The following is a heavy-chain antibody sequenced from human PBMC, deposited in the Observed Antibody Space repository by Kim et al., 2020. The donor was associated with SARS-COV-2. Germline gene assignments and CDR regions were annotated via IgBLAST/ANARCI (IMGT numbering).Heavy chain of an antibody. J-gene: IGHJ6*02. CDR3: ARRRVVPAAMNYYYYGMDV. CDR2: IDPSDSYT. D-gene: IGHD2-2*01. CDR1: GYSFTSYW. V-gene: IGHV5-10-1*01. Sequence: GESLQISCKGSGYSFTSYWISWVRQMPGKGLEWMGRIDPSDSYTNYSPSFQGHVTISADKSISTAYLQWSSLKASDTAMYYCARRRVVPAAMNYYYYGMDVWGQGTTVTVSS.